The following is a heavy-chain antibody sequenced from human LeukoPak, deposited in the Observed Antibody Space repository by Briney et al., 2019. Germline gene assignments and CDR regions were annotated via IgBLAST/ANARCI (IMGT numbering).Heavy chain of an antibody. Sequence: GGSLRLSCAASGFTFSSSEMNWVRQAPGKGLEWVSYISSSGSTKHYADSVKGRFIISRDNAKNSLYLQMNSLRVEDTAVYYCAPKVRWRDPYNWFDPWGQGTLGTVSS. D-gene: IGHD4-17*01. CDR3: APKVRWRDPYNWFDP. CDR1: GFTFSSSE. V-gene: IGHV3-48*03. CDR2: ISSSGSTK. J-gene: IGHJ5*02.